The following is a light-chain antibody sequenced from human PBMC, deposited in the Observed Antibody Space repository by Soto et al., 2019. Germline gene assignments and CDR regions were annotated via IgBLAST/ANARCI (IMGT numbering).Light chain of an antibody. V-gene: IGLV2-14*01. CDR1: SSDIGGYDY. J-gene: IGLJ1*01. CDR3: SSYSSSSTKV. CDR2: EVN. Sequence: QSALTQPASVSGSPGQSITISCTGSSSDIGGYDYVAWYQQYPGKAPQLIIYEVNNRPSGISNRFSASKSGNTASLTISGLQAEDEADYYCSSYSSSSTKVFGTGPKVTVL.